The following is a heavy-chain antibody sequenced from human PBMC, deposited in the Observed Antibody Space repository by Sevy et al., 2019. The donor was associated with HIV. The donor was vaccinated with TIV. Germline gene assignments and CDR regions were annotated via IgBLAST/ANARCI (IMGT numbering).Heavy chain of an antibody. J-gene: IGHJ6*02. D-gene: IGHD3-3*01. Sequence: GGSLRLSCAASGFTFSTYWMSWVRQAPGKGLEWVANIRQDGRGKYYVDSVKGRFTISKDNAKNSLYLQMNSLRAEDTAVYYCARDVTTAIFGVLRDYGMDVWGQGTTVTVSS. V-gene: IGHV3-7*01. CDR1: GFTFSTYW. CDR3: ARDVTTAIFGVLRDYGMDV. CDR2: IRQDGRGK.